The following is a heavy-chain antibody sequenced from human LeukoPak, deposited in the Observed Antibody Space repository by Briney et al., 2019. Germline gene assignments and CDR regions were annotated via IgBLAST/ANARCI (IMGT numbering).Heavy chain of an antibody. Sequence: SETLSLTCTVSGGSVSSGSYDWSWIRQPPGKGLEYIGYIYNSGSTNYNPSLKSRVTISVDTSKNQFSLKLSSVTAADTAVYYCARGAVATTYYYDSSGYSDGLHFDYWGQGTLVTVSS. D-gene: IGHD3-22*01. V-gene: IGHV4-61*01. CDR2: IYNSGST. CDR3: ARGAVATTYYYDSSGYSDGLHFDY. CDR1: GGSVSSGSYD. J-gene: IGHJ4*02.